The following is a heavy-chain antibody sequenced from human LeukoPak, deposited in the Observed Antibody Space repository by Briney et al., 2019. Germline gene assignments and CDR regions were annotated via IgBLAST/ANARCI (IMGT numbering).Heavy chain of an antibody. Sequence: SVKVSCKASGGTFSNYAINWVRQAPGQGLEWMRGIIPIFGTANYAQKFQGRVTITADKSTSTVYMELNSLKSEDTAVYHCARGWDYDSGGRPTAYVYWGQGTLVTVSS. CDR3: ARGWDYDSGGRPTAYVY. D-gene: IGHD3-22*01. J-gene: IGHJ4*02. V-gene: IGHV1-69*06. CDR1: GGTFSNYA. CDR2: IIPIFGTA.